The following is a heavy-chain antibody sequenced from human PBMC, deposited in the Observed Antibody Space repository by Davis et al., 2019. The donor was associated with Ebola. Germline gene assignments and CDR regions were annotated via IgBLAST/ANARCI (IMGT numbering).Heavy chain of an antibody. Sequence: MPSETLSLTCAVSGDSINSNTWWGLVRQPPGKGLECIGEVHENGNYKYHPSLTGRVSFLVDKGKNQFSLSLTSVTAADTATYFCLGQWGPLRAWNLWGQGTTVTVSS. J-gene: IGHJ6*02. V-gene: IGHV4-4*02. D-gene: IGHD1-1*01. CDR2: VHENGNY. CDR3: LGQWGPLRAWNL. CDR1: GDSINSNTW.